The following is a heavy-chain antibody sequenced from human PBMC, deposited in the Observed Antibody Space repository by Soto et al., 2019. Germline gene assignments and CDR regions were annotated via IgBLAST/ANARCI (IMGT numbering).Heavy chain of an antibody. CDR3: ARDLMFRDSTGYYYYGMDV. CDR1: GDSVSSNSAA. Sequence: PAQTLSLTCAISGDSVSSNSAAWNWIRQSPSRGLEWLGRTYYRSKWYNDYAVSVKSRITINPDTSKNQFSLQLNSVTPEDTAVYYCARDLMFRDSTGYYYYGMDVWGQGTTVTVSS. CDR2: TYYRSKWYN. V-gene: IGHV6-1*01. D-gene: IGHD6-25*01. J-gene: IGHJ6*02.